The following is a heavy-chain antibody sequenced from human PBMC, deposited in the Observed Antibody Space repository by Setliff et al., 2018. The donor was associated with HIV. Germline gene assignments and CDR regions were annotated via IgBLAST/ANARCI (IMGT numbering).Heavy chain of an antibody. CDR1: WFTVSSNY. V-gene: IGHV3-53*01. D-gene: IGHD6-19*01. Sequence: GGSLRLSCAASWFTVSSNYMSWVRQAPGKGLEWVSIMYSGGSTYYADSVKGRFTISRDNSKNTLSLQMKTLRVEDTAVYYCARDPPGIAVAGTDIWGQGTMVTVSS. CDR2: MYSGGST. CDR3: ARDPPGIAVAGTDI. J-gene: IGHJ3*02.